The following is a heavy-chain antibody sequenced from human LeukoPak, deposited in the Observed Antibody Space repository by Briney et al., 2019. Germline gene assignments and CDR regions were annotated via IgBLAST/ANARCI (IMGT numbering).Heavy chain of an antibody. CDR3: ARGSLHSAYGFDY. D-gene: IGHD5-12*01. V-gene: IGHV3-48*03. CDR2: SSGSGSTI. CDR1: GFTFSSYE. Sequence: GGSLRLSCAASGFTFSSYEMNWVRQAPGKELEWVSHSSGSGSTIYYAGSVKGRFTIARDNAKNSVYLQMNSLRAEDTAVYYCARGSLHSAYGFDYWGQGTLVTVSS. J-gene: IGHJ4*02.